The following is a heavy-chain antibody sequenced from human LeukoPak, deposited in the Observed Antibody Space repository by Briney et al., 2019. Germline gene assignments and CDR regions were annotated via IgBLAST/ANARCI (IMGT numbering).Heavy chain of an antibody. Sequence: SETLSLTCTVSGGSISSSSYYWGWIRQPPGKGLEWIGSIYHSGSTYYNPSPKSRVTISVDTSKNQFSLKLSSVTAADTAVYYCARLSLGYCSSTICYNPDYWGQGTLVTVSS. CDR1: GGSISSSSYY. V-gene: IGHV4-39*01. D-gene: IGHD2-2*02. J-gene: IGHJ4*02. CDR2: IYHSGST. CDR3: ARLSLGYCSSTICYNPDY.